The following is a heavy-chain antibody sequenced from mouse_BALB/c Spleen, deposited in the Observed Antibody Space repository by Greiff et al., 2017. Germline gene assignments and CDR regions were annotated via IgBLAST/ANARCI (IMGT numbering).Heavy chain of an antibody. CDR1: GFTFSSYT. CDR2: ISNGGGST. J-gene: IGHJ2*01. D-gene: IGHD1-1*01. CDR3: AIKIDYGGYFDY. V-gene: IGHV5-12-2*01. Sequence: DVKLVESGGGLVQPGGSLKLSCAASGFTFSSYTMSWVRQTPEKRLEWVAYISNGGGSTYYPDTVKGRFTISRDNAKNTLYLQMSSLKSEDTAMYYCAIKIDYGGYFDYWGQGTTLTVSS.